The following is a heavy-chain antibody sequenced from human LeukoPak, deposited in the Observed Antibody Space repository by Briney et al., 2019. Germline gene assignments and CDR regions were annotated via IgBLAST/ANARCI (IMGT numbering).Heavy chain of an antibody. V-gene: IGHV3-23*01. CDR3: AKDGGGYYDSRGYPL. J-gene: IGHJ1*01. CDR2: IGVGGSST. Sequence: GGSLRLSCAVSGFTFTNYWMNWVRQAPGKGLEWVSTIGVGGSSTYYADSVKGRFTISRDNSKNTLYLQMNSLRAEDTAVYYCAKDGGGYYDSRGYPLWGQGTLVTISS. D-gene: IGHD3-22*01. CDR1: GFTFTNYW.